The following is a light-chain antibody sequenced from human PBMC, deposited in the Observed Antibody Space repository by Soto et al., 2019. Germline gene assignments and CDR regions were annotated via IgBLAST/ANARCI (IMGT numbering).Light chain of an antibody. CDR2: DDS. CDR3: QVWESGRGV. Sequence: SYELAQPPSVSVAPGQTARITCGVNNIGGKSVHWYQQKPGQAPVLVVYDDSDRPSGIPERFSGSNSVNTATLTISRVTAGDEADYYCQVWESGRGVFGTGTKVTVL. J-gene: IGLJ1*01. CDR1: NIGGKS. V-gene: IGLV3-21*02.